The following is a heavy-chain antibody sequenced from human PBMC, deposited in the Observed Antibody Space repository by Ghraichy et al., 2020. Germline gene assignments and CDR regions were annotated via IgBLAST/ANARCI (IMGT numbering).Heavy chain of an antibody. CDR2: IKQDGSVK. CDR3: ARPERDAAANTWYFDY. V-gene: IGHV3-7*05. Sequence: GGSLRLSCVASGFTFSSYWMHWVRQAPGKGLEWVSNIKQDGSVKYYVDSVKGRFTISRDNAKNSLYLQMNGLRVEDTAVYYCARPERDAAANTWYFDYWGQGTLVTVSS. J-gene: IGHJ4*02. CDR1: GFTFSSYW. D-gene: IGHD6-13*01.